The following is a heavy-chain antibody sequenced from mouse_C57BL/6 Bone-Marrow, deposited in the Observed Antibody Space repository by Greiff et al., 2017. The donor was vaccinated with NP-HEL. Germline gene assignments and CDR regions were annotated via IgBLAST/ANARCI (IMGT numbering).Heavy chain of an antibody. CDR2: INPNNGGT. Sequence: VQLKQSGPELVKPGASVKIPCKASGYTFTDYNMDWVKQSHGKSLEWIGDINPNNGGTIYNQKFKGKATLTVDKSSSTAYMELRSLTSEDTAVYYCARHLGSSYEYFDVWGTGTTVTVSS. D-gene: IGHD1-1*01. J-gene: IGHJ1*03. CDR1: GYTFTDYN. V-gene: IGHV1-18*01. CDR3: ARHLGSSYEYFDV.